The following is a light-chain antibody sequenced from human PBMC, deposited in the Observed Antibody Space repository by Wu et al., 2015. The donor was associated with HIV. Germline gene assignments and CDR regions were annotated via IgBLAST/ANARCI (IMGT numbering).Light chain of an antibody. CDR3: QHYITYSWT. J-gene: IGKJ1*01. CDR1: QSISSW. Sequence: DIQMTQSPSTLSASVGDRVTITCRASQSISSWLAWYQQKPGKAPKLLIYKASSLESGVPSRFSGSGSGTEFTLTITSLQPDDFATYYCQHYITYSWTFGQGTKVQIK. CDR2: KAS. V-gene: IGKV1-5*03.